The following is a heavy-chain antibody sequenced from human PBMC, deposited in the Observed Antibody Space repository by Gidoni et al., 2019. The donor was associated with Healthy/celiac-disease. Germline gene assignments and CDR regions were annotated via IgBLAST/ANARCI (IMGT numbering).Heavy chain of an antibody. CDR2: INHSGST. Sequence: QAQLQQWGAGLLTPSETMSLTCAVYGGSCSGYYWSWIRQPTGKGLEWIGEINHSGSTNYNPTLKSRVAISVDTSNNQFSLKLSSVTAADAAVYYCAGGRKGFDPWGQGTLVTVSS. J-gene: IGHJ5*02. CDR1: GGSCSGYY. V-gene: IGHV4-34*01. CDR3: AGGRKGFDP.